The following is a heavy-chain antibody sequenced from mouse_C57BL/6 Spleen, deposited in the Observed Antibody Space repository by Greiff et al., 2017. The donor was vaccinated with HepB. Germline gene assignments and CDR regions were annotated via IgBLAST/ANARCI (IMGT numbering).Heavy chain of an antibody. CDR2: IDPENGDT. CDR1: GFNIKDDY. Sequence: VQLKQSGAELVRPGASVKLSCTASGFNIKDDYMHWVKQRPEQGLEWIGWIDPENGDTEYASKFQGKATITADTSSNTAYLQLSSLTSEDTAVYYCTTRSITTVVAFDYWGQGTTLTVSS. CDR3: TTRSITTVVAFDY. V-gene: IGHV14-4*01. J-gene: IGHJ2*01. D-gene: IGHD1-1*01.